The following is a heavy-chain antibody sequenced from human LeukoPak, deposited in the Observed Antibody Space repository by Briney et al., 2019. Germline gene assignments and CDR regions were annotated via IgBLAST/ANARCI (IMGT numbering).Heavy chain of an antibody. CDR1: DESFSGYY. D-gene: IGHD3-10*01. V-gene: IGHV4-34*01. CDR2: IDHSGST. CDR3: ARGNRPYGEHEAFDI. J-gene: IGHJ3*02. Sequence: PSDTLSLTCAVYDESFSGYYCSWIRQPPRKGLEWIGEIDHSGSTNYNPSLQSRVTISVDTSKNQFSLKVSSVSAADTAVYYCARGNRPYGEHEAFDIWGHGTTVTVSP.